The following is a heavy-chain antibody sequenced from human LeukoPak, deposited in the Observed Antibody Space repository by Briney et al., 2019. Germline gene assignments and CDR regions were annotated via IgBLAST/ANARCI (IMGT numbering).Heavy chain of an antibody. CDR3: AKDQLSVGARHAAFDI. D-gene: IGHD1-26*01. V-gene: IGHV4-38-2*02. J-gene: IGHJ3*02. CDR2: IYHSGST. Sequence: SETLSLTCTVSGYSISSGYYWGWIRQPPGKGLEWIGSIYHSGSTYYNPSLKSRVTISVDTSKNQFSLKLSSVTAADTAVYYCAKDQLSVGARHAAFDIWGQGTMVTVSS. CDR1: GYSISSGYY.